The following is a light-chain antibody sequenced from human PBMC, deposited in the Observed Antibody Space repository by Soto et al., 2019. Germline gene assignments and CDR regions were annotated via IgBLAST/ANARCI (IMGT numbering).Light chain of an antibody. J-gene: IGKJ1*01. CDR1: QSISSW. CDR3: HQYHSYRT. V-gene: IGKV1-5*01. Sequence: DIQMTQSPSTLSASVGDRVTITCRASQSISSWLAWYPQKPGKAPKLLIYDASSLESGVPSRFSGSGSGTEFTLTISSLQPDDFATYYCHQYHSYRTFGQGTKVDIK. CDR2: DAS.